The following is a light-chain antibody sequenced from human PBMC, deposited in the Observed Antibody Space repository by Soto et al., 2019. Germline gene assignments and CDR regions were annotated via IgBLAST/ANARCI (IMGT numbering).Light chain of an antibody. CDR3: QQTYNSPRT. CDR2: AAS. J-gene: IGKJ1*01. CDR1: QSVSGY. Sequence: DIQMTQSPSSLSASVGDRVTITCRTSQSVSGYLNWYQQEPGKAPKLLIYAASSLQSGVPSRFSGSGSGTDFSLTISSLQPEDFETYYCQQTYNSPRTFGQGTKVDIK. V-gene: IGKV1-39*01.